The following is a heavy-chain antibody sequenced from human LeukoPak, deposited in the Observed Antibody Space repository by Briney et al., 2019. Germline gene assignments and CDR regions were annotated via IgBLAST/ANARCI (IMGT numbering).Heavy chain of an antibody. D-gene: IGHD3-16*02. CDR1: GYSPTGGYY. V-gene: IGHV4-38-2*02. CDR2: IYHSGST. J-gene: IGHJ4*02. Sequence: PSETLSLTCTVSGYSPTGGYYWGWIGHPPGKGLEWIGRIYHSGSTCYNPSLKSRVTISVDTSKNQFSLKLSSVTAADTAVYYCASLDYVWGSYRYNRRFDYWGQGTLVTVSS. CDR3: ASLDYVWGSYRYNRRFDY.